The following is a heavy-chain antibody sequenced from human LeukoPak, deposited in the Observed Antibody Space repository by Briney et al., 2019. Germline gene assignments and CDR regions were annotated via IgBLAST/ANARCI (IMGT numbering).Heavy chain of an antibody. CDR2: ISAYNGNT. J-gene: IGHJ3*02. Sequence: ASVKVSCKASGYTFTSYGISWVRQAPGQGLEWMGWISAYNGNTNHAQKLQGRVTMTTDTSTSTAYMELRSLRSDDAAVYYCASPSKVDYGDYATDIWGQGTMVTVSS. CDR3: ASPSKVDYGDYATDI. CDR1: GYTFTSYG. D-gene: IGHD4-17*01. V-gene: IGHV1-18*01.